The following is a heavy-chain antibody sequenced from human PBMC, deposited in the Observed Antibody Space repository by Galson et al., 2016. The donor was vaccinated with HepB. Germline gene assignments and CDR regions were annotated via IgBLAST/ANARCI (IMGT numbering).Heavy chain of an antibody. D-gene: IGHD3-3*01. CDR1: GYTFDSYW. Sequence: QSGAEVKKPGESLKISCRGSGYTFDSYWIGWVRQMPGKGLEWMGIIYPGAVDIRYSPPFQGQVPISVDKSISTAYMQWSSLTASDTAMYYCTRSLTGSYDFWGAIYNYYARDVWGQGTTGTVS. V-gene: IGHV5-51*01. CDR3: TRSLTGSYDFWGAIYNYYARDV. J-gene: IGHJ6*02. CDR2: IYPGAVDI.